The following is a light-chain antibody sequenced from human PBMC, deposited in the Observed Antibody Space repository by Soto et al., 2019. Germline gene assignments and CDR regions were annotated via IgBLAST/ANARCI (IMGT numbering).Light chain of an antibody. V-gene: IGKV1-5*01. J-gene: IGKJ1*01. CDR1: QSISTW. CDR2: DAS. CDR3: QHYNSYSEA. Sequence: GDVVTITCRASQSISTWLAWYQQKPGKAPNLLIYDASSLESGVPSRFSGSGSGTEFTLTISSLQPDDFATYYCQHYNSYSEAFGQGTKVDI.